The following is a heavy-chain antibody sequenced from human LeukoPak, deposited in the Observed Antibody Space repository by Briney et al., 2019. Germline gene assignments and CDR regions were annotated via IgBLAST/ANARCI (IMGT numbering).Heavy chain of an antibody. CDR1: GFTFSSYS. J-gene: IGHJ5*02. CDR2: ISSSSSYI. V-gene: IGHV3-21*01. Sequence: PGGSLRLSCAASGFTFSSYSMNRVRQAPGKGLEWVSSISSSSSYIYYADSVKGRFTISRDNAKNSLYLQMNSLRAEDTAVYYCARVDWNYVHWFDPWGQGTLVTVSS. D-gene: IGHD1-7*01. CDR3: ARVDWNYVHWFDP.